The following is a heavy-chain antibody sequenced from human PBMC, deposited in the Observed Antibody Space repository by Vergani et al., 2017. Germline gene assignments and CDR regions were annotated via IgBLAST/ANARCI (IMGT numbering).Heavy chain of an antibody. CDR3: ATLTTVTTGVPYFDY. CDR1: GGSISSYY. Sequence: QVQLQESGPGLVKPSETLSLTCTVSGGSISSYYWSWIRQPPGKGLEWIGYIYYSGSTNYNPSLKRRVTISVDTSKNQFSLKLSSVTASDTAVYYCATLTTVTTGVPYFDYWGQGTLVTVSS. J-gene: IGHJ4*02. V-gene: IGHV4-59*01. CDR2: IYYSGST. D-gene: IGHD4-17*01.